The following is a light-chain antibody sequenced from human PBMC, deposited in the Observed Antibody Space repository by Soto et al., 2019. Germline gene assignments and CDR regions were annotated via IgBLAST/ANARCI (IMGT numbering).Light chain of an antibody. Sequence: EIVLTQSPATLSLSPGERATLSCRASQSVSSYLAWYQQKPGQAPRLLIYDASNRATGIPARFSGSGSWTDFTLTISSLEPDDFAVYDCEQRSNWPPLTFGGGTKVEIK. CDR3: EQRSNWPPLT. CDR1: QSVSSY. J-gene: IGKJ4*01. CDR2: DAS. V-gene: IGKV3-11*01.